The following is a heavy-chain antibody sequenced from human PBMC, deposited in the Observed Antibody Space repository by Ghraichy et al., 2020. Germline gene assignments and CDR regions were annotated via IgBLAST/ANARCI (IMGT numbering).Heavy chain of an antibody. Sequence: SETLSLTCAVYGGSFSGYYWSWIRQPPGKGLEWIGEINHSGSTNYNPSLKSRVTISVDTSKNQFSLKLSSVTAADTAVYYCARESRLGELSWGYYFDYWGQGTLVTVSS. V-gene: IGHV4-34*01. D-gene: IGHD3-16*02. J-gene: IGHJ4*02. CDR2: INHSGST. CDR1: GGSFSGYY. CDR3: ARESRLGELSWGYYFDY.